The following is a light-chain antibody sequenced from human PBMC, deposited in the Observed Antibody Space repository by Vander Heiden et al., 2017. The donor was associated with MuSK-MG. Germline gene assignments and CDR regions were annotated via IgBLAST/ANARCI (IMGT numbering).Light chain of an antibody. V-gene: IGKV3-11*01. Sequence: EIVLTQSPATLSLFPGERATLSCRASQSVSSFLAWYQQKPGKAPRLLIYDASNRATGIPARFSGSGSGTDFTLTISSLETEDFAVYYCQQRSDWPGTFGQGTKVEIK. CDR3: QQRSDWPGT. J-gene: IGKJ1*01. CDR2: DAS. CDR1: QSVSSF.